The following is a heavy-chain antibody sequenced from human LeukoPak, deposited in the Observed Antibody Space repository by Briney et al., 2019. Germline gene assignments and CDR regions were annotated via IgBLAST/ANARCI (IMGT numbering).Heavy chain of an antibody. V-gene: IGHV3-23*01. Sequence: GGSLRLSCAASGFTFSNYAMSWVRQAPGKGLEWVSRITGGGGGSYYADSVKGRFTISRDNSKNTLYLKMNSLRAEDTAVYYCAKYSNWDNFDYWGQGTLVTVSS. J-gene: IGHJ4*02. CDR2: ITGGGGGS. CDR3: AKYSNWDNFDY. CDR1: GFTFSNYA. D-gene: IGHD4-11*01.